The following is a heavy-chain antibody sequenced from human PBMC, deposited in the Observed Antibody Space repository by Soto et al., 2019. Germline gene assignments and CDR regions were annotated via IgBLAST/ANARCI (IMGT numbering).Heavy chain of an antibody. Sequence: QVQLVQSGAEVKTPGSSVKVSCKASGGTFSSYAISWVRQAPGQGLEWMGGIIPIFGTANYAQKFQGRVTITADESMSTAYMELSSLRSEDTAVYYCAGAVAGITYYFDYGGHGTLVTVSS. D-gene: IGHD6-19*01. CDR1: GGTFSSYA. J-gene: IGHJ4*01. V-gene: IGHV1-69*01. CDR2: IIPIFGTA. CDR3: AGAVAGITYYFDY.